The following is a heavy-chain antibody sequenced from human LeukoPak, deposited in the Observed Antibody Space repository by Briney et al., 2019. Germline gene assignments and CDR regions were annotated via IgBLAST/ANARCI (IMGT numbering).Heavy chain of an antibody. CDR3: AKDREAAAADPFDY. CDR2: INHSGST. Sequence: SETLSLTCAVYGGSFSGYYWSWIRQPPGKGLEWIGEINHSGSTNYNPSLKSRVTISVDTSKNQFSLKLSSVTAADTAVYYCAKDREAAAADPFDYWGQGTLVTVSS. D-gene: IGHD6-13*01. V-gene: IGHV4-34*01. J-gene: IGHJ4*02. CDR1: GGSFSGYY.